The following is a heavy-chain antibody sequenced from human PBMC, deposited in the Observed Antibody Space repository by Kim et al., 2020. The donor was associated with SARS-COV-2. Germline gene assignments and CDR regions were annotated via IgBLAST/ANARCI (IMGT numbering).Heavy chain of an antibody. J-gene: IGHJ4*02. Sequence: GTNYAQKFQGRVTMTRDTSISTAYMELSRLRSDDTAVYYCARAPTVAVDHWGQGTLVTVSS. CDR2: GT. CDR3: ARAPTVAVDH. D-gene: IGHD6-19*01. V-gene: IGHV1-2*02.